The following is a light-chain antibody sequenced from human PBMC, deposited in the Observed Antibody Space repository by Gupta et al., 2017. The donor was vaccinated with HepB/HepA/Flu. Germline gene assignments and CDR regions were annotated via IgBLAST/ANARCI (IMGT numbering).Light chain of an antibody. J-gene: IGLJ1*01. CDR1: SSDVGRYNH. Sequence: QSALTQPASVSGSPGQSSTISCTGTSSDVGRYNHVSWYPQHPGKPPKLMIYDVTKRTPGVAHRFSGSKAGNTASLTISGLQTEDEADYYCSSYTSTKIHVFGTGTTVTV. CDR3: SSYTSTKIHV. V-gene: IGLV2-14*03. CDR2: DVT.